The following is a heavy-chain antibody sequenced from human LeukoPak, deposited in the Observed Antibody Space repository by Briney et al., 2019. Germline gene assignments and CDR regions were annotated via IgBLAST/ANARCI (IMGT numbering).Heavy chain of an antibody. Sequence: GRSLRLSCAASGFTFSNYAMHWVRQAPGKGLEWVAVMSYDGSNKYYADSVKGRFTISRDNSKNTLYLQMNSLRPEDTAVYYCARDGGFDSSGSFAFEIWGQGTMVTVSS. CDR1: GFTFSNYA. J-gene: IGHJ3*02. CDR2: MSYDGSNK. V-gene: IGHV3-30*04. CDR3: ARDGGFDSSGSFAFEI. D-gene: IGHD3-22*01.